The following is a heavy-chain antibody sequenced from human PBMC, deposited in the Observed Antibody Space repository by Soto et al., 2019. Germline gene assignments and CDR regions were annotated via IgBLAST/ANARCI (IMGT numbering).Heavy chain of an antibody. CDR1: GFTFSGSA. V-gene: IGHV3-73*02. D-gene: IGHD3-10*01. CDR3: TLTYYYGAYYFDY. J-gene: IGHJ4*02. Sequence: EVQLVESGGGLVQPGGSLKLSCAASGFTFSGSALHWVRQASGKGLEWLGRIRSKANSYATAYAASVKGRFTISRDDSKNTAYLQMNSLKTEDTAVYYCTLTYYYGAYYFDYWGQGTLVTVSS. CDR2: IRSKANSYAT.